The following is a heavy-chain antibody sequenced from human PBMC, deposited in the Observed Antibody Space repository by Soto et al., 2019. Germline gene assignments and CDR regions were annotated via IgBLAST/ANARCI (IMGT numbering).Heavy chain of an antibody. CDR2: IWYDGSNK. D-gene: IGHD2-15*01. J-gene: IGHJ5*02. CDR1: GFTFSSHG. V-gene: IGHV3-33*01. Sequence: QVQLVESGGGVVQPGRSLRLSCAASGFTFSSHGMHWVRQAPGKGLEWVAVIWYDGSNKYYADSVKGRFTISRDNSKNTRYLQVKSLRAEDTAVYYCARWSDNKVVHPWGQGTLVTVSS. CDR3: ARWSDNKVVHP.